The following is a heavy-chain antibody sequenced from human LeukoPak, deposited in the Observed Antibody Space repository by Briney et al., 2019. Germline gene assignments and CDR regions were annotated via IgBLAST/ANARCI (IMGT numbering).Heavy chain of an antibody. J-gene: IGHJ3*02. CDR1: GFTFDDYA. Sequence: GRSLRLSCAASGFTFDDYAMHWVRQAPGKGLEWVSGISWNSGSIGYADSVKGRFTISRDNAKNSLYLQMNSLRAEDTALYYCAKDMSRWGSGHFGAFDIWGQGTMVTVSS. V-gene: IGHV3-9*01. CDR3: AKDMSRWGSGHFGAFDI. CDR2: ISWNSGSI. D-gene: IGHD6-19*01.